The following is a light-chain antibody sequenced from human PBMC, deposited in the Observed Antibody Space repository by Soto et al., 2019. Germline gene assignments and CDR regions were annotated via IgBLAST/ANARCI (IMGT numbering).Light chain of an antibody. J-gene: IGKJ1*01. CDR2: DAS. CDR1: QGISTW. V-gene: IGKV1-5*01. CDR3: QQYSSYSRT. Sequence: DIQMTQSPYTLSASVGDRVTITCRASQGISTWLAWYQQKPGTAPKLLIYDASSLESGVPSRFSGSGSRTEFTLTISSLQPDDYATYYCQQYSSYSRTFGQGTKVEIK.